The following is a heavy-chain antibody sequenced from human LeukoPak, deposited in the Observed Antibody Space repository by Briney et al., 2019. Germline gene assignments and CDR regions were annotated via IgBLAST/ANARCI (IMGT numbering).Heavy chain of an antibody. J-gene: IGHJ6*03. CDR2: ISDRSMTI. Sequence: GESLRLSCAASGFTFTEYSIIWVRQAPGKGLEWVSFISDISDRSMTIHYADSVKGRFTISRDNAERSVYLQMNSLRADDTAVYYCARVRGPTLKTCYMDVWGTGTTVTVSS. CDR3: ARVRGPTLKTCYMDV. CDR1: GFTFTEYS. V-gene: IGHV3-48*04. D-gene: IGHD3-10*01.